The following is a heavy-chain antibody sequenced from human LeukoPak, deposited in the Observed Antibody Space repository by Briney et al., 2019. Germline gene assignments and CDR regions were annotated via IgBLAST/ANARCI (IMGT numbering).Heavy chain of an antibody. CDR3: ARELIFGANAETYYYYGMDV. CDR1: GYTFTSYG. Sequence: GASVKVSCKASGYTFTSYGISWVRQAPGQGLEWMGGISAYNGNTNYAQKLQGRVTMTTDTSTSTAYMELRSLRSDDTAVYYCARELIFGANAETYYYYGMDVWGQGTTVTVSS. J-gene: IGHJ6*02. D-gene: IGHD3-3*01. CDR2: ISAYNGNT. V-gene: IGHV1-18*01.